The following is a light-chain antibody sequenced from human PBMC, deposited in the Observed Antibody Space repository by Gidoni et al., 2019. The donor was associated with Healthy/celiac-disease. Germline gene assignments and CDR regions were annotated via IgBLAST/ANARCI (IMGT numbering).Light chain of an antibody. CDR3: QQYNNWPPNT. J-gene: IGKJ2*01. CDR1: QSVSSN. V-gene: IGKV3-15*01. Sequence: EIVRTQSPATLSVSPGERATLSCRASQSVSSNLAWYQQKPGQAPRLLIYGASTRATGIPARFSGSGSGTEFTLTISSLQSEDFAVYYCQQYNNWPPNTFGQXTKLEIK. CDR2: GAS.